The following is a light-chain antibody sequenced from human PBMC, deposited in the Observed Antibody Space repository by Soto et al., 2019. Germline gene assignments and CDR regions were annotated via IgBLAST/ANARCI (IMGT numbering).Light chain of an antibody. CDR3: HQRQSWPRT. J-gene: IGKJ1*01. V-gene: IGKV3-11*01. Sequence: EIVLTQSPCTLSLSPGERATLSCRASQSVSSNLAWYQQKPGQAPRLLIYLTSNRAAGIPARFSGSGSETDFTLTISDVEPEDFAVYYCHQRQSWPRTFGQGTMVDVK. CDR1: QSVSSN. CDR2: LTS.